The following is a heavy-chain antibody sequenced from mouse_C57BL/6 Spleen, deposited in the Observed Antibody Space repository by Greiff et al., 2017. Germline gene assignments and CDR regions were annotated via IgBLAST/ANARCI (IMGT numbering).Heavy chain of an antibody. CDR1: GYTFTDYY. V-gene: IGHV1-26*01. CDR2: INPNNGGT. Sequence: VQLQQSGPELVKPGASVKISCKASGYTFTDYYMNWVKQSHGKSLEWIGDINPNNGGTRYNQKFKGKATLTVDKSSSTAYMELRSLTSEDSAVYYCSREGTVVAKGRYFDVWCTGTTVTVSS. J-gene: IGHJ1*03. CDR3: SREGTVVAKGRYFDV. D-gene: IGHD1-1*01.